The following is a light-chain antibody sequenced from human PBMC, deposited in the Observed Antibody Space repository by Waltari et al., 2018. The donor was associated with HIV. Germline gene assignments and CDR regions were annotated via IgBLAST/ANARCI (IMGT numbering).Light chain of an antibody. V-gene: IGLV3-9*01. CDR2: RSR. J-gene: IGLJ2*01. CDR3: QVWDSRTVV. Sequence: YDLSQPLSVSVDLGQTARITCGGDNIGSKNVHWYQQKPGQAPVLVIYRSRNRPSVITDRISASKAGSMVTLIISRVQIEDEADYFCQVWDSRTVVFGGGTTLTVL. CDR1: NIGSKN.